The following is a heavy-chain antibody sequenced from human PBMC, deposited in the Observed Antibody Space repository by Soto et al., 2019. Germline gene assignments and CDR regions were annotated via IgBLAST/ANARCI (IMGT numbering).Heavy chain of an antibody. CDR3: ARDGRYCSSTSCYTTYFQH. CDR2: ISAYNGNT. Sequence: ASVKVSCKASGYTFTSYGISWVRQAPGQGLEWMGWISAYNGNTNYAQKLQGRVTMTTDTSTSTAYMELRSLRSDDTAVYYCARDGRYCSSTSCYTTYFQHWGQGTMVTVSS. J-gene: IGHJ1*01. CDR1: GYTFTSYG. V-gene: IGHV1-18*04. D-gene: IGHD2-2*02.